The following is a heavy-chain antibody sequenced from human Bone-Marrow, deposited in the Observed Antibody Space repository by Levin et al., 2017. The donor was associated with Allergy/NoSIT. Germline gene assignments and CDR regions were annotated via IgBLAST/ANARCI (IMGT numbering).Heavy chain of an antibody. D-gene: IGHD6-19*01. CDR3: AKDIYHSSGWNQYYYYYGMDV. Sequence: GGSLRLSCAASGFTFDDYAMHWVRQAPGKGLEWVSGISWNSGSIGYADSVKGRFTISRDNAKNSLYLQMNSLRAEDTALYYCAKDIYHSSGWNQYYYYYGMDVWGQGTTVTVSS. CDR1: GFTFDDYA. CDR2: ISWNSGSI. J-gene: IGHJ6*02. V-gene: IGHV3-9*01.